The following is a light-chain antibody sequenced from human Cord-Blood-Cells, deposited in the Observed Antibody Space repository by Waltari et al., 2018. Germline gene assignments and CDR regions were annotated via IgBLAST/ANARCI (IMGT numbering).Light chain of an antibody. Sequence: DHQMTQSPSSLSASVGDRVTITCRASQSIRSYLNWYQQKPGKAPKLLMYVASSLQSGVPSRCRGSGSGTYFSLTSSRMPPEDFATYYCQQSHTTPAIPFGHGTRLEIK. CDR2: VAS. V-gene: IGKV1-39*01. J-gene: IGKJ5*01. CDR1: QSIRSY. CDR3: QQSHTTPAIP.